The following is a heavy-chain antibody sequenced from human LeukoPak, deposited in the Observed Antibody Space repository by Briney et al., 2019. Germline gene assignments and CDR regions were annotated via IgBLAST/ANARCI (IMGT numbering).Heavy chain of an antibody. CDR2: ICGSGDST. CDR1: GFTFSTYG. CDR3: AKWQYYGSGDDY. Sequence: AGGSLTLSCAGSGFTFSTYGMSWVRQAPNKGLEGLSTICGSGDSTYYADSVKGRFTISRDNSKNTLFLQMNSLRAEDTAIYYCAKWQYYGSGDDYWGQGTLVTVSS. D-gene: IGHD3-10*01. V-gene: IGHV3-23*01. J-gene: IGHJ4*02.